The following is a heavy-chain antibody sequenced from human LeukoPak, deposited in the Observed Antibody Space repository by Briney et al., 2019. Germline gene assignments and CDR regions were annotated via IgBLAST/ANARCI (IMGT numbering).Heavy chain of an antibody. Sequence: GGSLRLSCAASGVTVSSNYMSWVRQAPGKGLECVSVMDSGGDTYYADSVKGRFTISRDNAKNSLYLQMNSLRAEDTAVYYCARDDYVWGANYYYYYMDVWGKGTTVTVSS. D-gene: IGHD3-16*01. V-gene: IGHV3-53*01. CDR1: GVTVSSNY. CDR2: MDSGGDT. CDR3: ARDDYVWGANYYYYYMDV. J-gene: IGHJ6*03.